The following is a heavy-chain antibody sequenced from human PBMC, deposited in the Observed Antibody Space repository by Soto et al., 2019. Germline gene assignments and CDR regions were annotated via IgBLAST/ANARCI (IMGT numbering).Heavy chain of an antibody. J-gene: IGHJ6*02. CDR1: GYTFTSYY. CDR3: ARDHDYDYVWGSYHGYYYYYGMDV. CDR2: IDPSGGST. V-gene: IGHV1-46*01. D-gene: IGHD3-16*02. Sequence: ASVKVSCKASGYTFTSYYMHWVRQAPGQGLEWMGIIDPSGGSTSYAQKFQGRVTMTRDTSTSTVYMELSSLRSEDTAVYYCARDHDYDYVWGSYHGYYYYYGMDVWGQGTTVTV.